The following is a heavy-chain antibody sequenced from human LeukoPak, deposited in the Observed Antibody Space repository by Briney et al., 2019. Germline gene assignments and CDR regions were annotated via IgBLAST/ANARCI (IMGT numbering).Heavy chain of an antibody. D-gene: IGHD3-9*01. CDR1: GYTFTSYD. CDR3: ARESYDILTGYYRTTNWFDP. Sequence: ASVKVSCKASGYTFTSYDINWVRQATGQGLEWMGWMNPNSGNTGYAQKFQGRVTITRNTSISTAYMELSSLRSEDTAVYYCARESYDILTGYYRTTNWFDPWGQGTLVTVPS. J-gene: IGHJ5*02. CDR2: MNPNSGNT. V-gene: IGHV1-8*03.